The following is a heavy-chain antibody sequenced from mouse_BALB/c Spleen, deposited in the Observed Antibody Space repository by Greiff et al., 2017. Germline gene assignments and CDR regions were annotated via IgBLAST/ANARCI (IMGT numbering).Heavy chain of an antibody. D-gene: IGHD1-2*01. Sequence: EVKVVESGGGLVKPGGSLKLSCAASGFTFSDYYMYWVRQTPEKRLEWVATISDGGSYTYYPDSVKGRFTISRDNAKNNLYLQMSSLKSEDTAMYYCARDRITTATMAMDYWGQGTSVTVSS. J-gene: IGHJ4*01. CDR2: ISDGGSYT. V-gene: IGHV5-4*02. CDR1: GFTFSDYY. CDR3: ARDRITTATMAMDY.